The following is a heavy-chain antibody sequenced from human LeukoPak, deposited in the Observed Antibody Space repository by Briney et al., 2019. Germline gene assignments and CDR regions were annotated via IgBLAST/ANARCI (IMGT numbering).Heavy chain of an antibody. CDR1: GGSISSSSYY. D-gene: IGHD2-2*01. V-gene: IGHV4-39*07. J-gene: IGHJ4*02. CDR3: ARYFVVPAAISFDY. Sequence: SETLSLTCTVSGGSISSSSYYWGWIRQPPGKGLEWIGSIYYSGSTYYNPSLKSRVTISVDTSKNQFSLKLSSVTAADTAVYYCARYFVVPAAISFDYWGQGTLVTVSS. CDR2: IYYSGST.